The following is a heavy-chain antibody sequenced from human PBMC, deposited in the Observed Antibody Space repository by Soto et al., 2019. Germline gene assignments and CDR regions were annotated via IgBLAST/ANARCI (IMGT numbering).Heavy chain of an antibody. CDR1: GYTFTSYA. CDR2: ISAYNGNT. D-gene: IGHD6-13*01. V-gene: IGHV1-18*01. J-gene: IGHJ6*03. Sequence: GASVKVSCKASGYTFTSYAMNWVRQAPGQGLEWMGWISAYNGNTNYAQKLQGRVTMTTDTSTSTAYMELRSLRSDDTAVYYCAREVLGLAAAGTYYYYYYMDVWGKGTTVTVSS. CDR3: AREVLGLAAAGTYYYYYYMDV.